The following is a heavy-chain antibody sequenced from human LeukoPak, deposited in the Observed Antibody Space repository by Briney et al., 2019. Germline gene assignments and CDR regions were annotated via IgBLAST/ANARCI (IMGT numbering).Heavy chain of an antibody. CDR1: GFTFSSYA. CDR3: ASLQTAMVTSYSDY. Sequence: GGSLRLSCAASGFTFSSYAMSWVRQAPGKGLEWVSAISGSGGSTYYADSVKGRFTISRDNSKNTLYLQMNNLRAEDTAVYYCASLQTAMVTSYSDYWGQGTLVTVSS. J-gene: IGHJ4*02. D-gene: IGHD5-18*01. CDR2: ISGSGGST. V-gene: IGHV3-23*01.